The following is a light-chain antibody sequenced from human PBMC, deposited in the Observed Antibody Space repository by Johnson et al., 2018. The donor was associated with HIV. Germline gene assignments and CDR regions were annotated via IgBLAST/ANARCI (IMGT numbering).Light chain of an antibody. CDR3: GTWDSNLSGGLSV. Sequence: QPVLTQPPSVSAAPGQKVTISCSGSSSNIGNNSVSWYQHLPGTAPKLLIYDDNKRPSGIPDRFSGSKSGTSATLGITGLQTGDEADYYCGTWDSNLSGGLSVFGSGTRVTVL. CDR1: SSNIGNNS. J-gene: IGLJ1*01. CDR2: DDN. V-gene: IGLV1-51*01.